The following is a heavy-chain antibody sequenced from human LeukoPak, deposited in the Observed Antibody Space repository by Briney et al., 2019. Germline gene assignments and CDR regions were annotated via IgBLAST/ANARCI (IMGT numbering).Heavy chain of an antibody. D-gene: IGHD4-17*01. CDR1: GFSFSTSW. V-gene: IGHV3-74*03. CDR2: ISSDGSTT. Sequence: PGGSLRLSCVASGFSFSTSWMHWVRQVPGKGLVWVARISSDGSTTTHADSVKGRFTISRDNTKNTLYLQMNSLRVEDTAVYYCARVVVSVTTYTLYGMDVWGQGATVTVSS. J-gene: IGHJ6*02. CDR3: ARVVVSVTTYTLYGMDV.